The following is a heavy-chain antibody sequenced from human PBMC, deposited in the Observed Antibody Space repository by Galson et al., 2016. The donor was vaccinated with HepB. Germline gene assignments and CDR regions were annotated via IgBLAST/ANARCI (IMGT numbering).Heavy chain of an antibody. CDR1: GGSISSGDYY. CDR2: IYYSGRT. CDR3: ARGYYDFWSVSRSLDC. V-gene: IGHV4-30-4*01. D-gene: IGHD3-3*01. Sequence: TLSLTCTVSGGSISSGDYYWSWIRQPPGKGLEWIGYIYYSGRTYYNPSLKSRVTMSVDTSNNQFSLRLSSVTAADTAVYYCARGYYDFWSVSRSLDCWGQGTLVTVSS. J-gene: IGHJ4*02.